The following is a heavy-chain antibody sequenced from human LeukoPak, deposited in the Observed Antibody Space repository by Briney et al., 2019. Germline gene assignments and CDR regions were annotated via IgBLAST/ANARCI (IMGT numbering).Heavy chain of an antibody. CDR1: GFTFSSYA. J-gene: IGHJ4*02. V-gene: IGHV3-23*01. Sequence: GGSLRLSCAASGFTFSSYAMSWVRQAPGEGLEWVSAISGSGGSTYYADSVKGRFTISRDNSKNTLYLQMNSLRAEDTAVYYCAQSSGWPRFDYWGQGTLVTVSS. D-gene: IGHD6-19*01. CDR3: AQSSGWPRFDY. CDR2: ISGSGGST.